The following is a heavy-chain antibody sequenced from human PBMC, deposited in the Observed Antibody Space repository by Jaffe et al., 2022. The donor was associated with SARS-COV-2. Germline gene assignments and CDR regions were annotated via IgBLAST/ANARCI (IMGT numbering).Heavy chain of an antibody. J-gene: IGHJ6*02. V-gene: IGHV1-69*02. D-gene: IGHD2-2*02. CDR1: GGTFSSHT. Sequence: QVLLVQSGAEVKRPGSSVRVSCKASGGTFSSHTIIWVRQAPGQGLLWMGAIEPIVGVTNYAREFQGRVTITADMSTSTAYMELSSLKSEDTAVYYCARVPTAIGYFYYALDVWGQGTTVTVSS. CDR3: ARVPTAIGYFYYALDV. CDR2: IEPIVGVT.